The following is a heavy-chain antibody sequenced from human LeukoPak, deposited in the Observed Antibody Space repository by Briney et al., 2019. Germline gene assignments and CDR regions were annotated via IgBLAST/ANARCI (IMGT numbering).Heavy chain of an antibody. Sequence: SETLSLTCTVSGGSISSSSYYWGWIRQPPGKGLEWIGSIYYSGSTYYNPSLKSRVTISVDTSKNQFSLKLSSVTAADTAVYYCARAVSYYDFWSGYYRTYYFDYWGQGTLVTVSS. J-gene: IGHJ4*02. CDR1: GGSISSSSYY. CDR3: ARAVSYYDFWSGYYRTYYFDY. CDR2: IYYSGST. V-gene: IGHV4-39*01. D-gene: IGHD3-3*01.